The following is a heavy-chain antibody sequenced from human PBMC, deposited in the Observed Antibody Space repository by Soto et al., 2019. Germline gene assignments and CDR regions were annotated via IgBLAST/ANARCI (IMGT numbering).Heavy chain of an antibody. Sequence: PSETLSLTCTVSGGSISSGGYYWSWIRQHPGMGLEWIGYIYYSGSTYYNPSLKSRVTISVDTSKNQFSLKLSSVTAADTAVYYCARLGQWLTPYYYYGMDVWGQGTTVTVSS. J-gene: IGHJ6*02. V-gene: IGHV4-31*03. CDR3: ARLGQWLTPYYYYGMDV. CDR1: GGSISSGGYY. CDR2: IYYSGST. D-gene: IGHD6-19*01.